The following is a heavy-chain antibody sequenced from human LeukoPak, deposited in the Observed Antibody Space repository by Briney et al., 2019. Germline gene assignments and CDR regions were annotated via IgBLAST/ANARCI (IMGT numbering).Heavy chain of an antibody. V-gene: IGHV3-21*01. Sequence: GGSLRLSCAASGFTFSSYSMNWVRQAPGKGLEWVSSISSSSSYIYYADSVKGRFTISRDNAKNSLYLQMNSLRAEDTAVYYCARDLDSGYDPGYFDYWGQGTLVTVSS. CDR2: ISSSSSYI. CDR3: ARDLDSGYDPGYFDY. CDR1: GFTFSSYS. J-gene: IGHJ4*02. D-gene: IGHD5-12*01.